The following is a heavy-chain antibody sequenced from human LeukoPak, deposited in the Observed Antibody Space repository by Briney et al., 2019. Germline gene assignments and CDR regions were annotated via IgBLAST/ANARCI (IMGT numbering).Heavy chain of an antibody. Sequence: SETLSLTCTVSGGSISSSSYYWGWIRQPPGKGLEWIGSIYYSGSTYYNPSLKSRVTISVDTSKNQFSLKLSSVTAADTAVYYCARACSGGSCYPDYWGQGTLVTVSS. D-gene: IGHD2-15*01. CDR1: GGSISSSSYY. CDR3: ARACSGGSCYPDY. V-gene: IGHV4-39*07. CDR2: IYYSGST. J-gene: IGHJ4*02.